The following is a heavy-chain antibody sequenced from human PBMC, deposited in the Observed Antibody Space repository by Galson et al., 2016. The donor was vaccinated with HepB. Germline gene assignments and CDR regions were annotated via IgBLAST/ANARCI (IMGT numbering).Heavy chain of an antibody. Sequence: CAISGDSVSRNSATWNWIRQSPSRGLEWLGRTYYRSKWYQDYAVSVKGRITINPDTSKNEFSLQMNSLTAEDTAVYYCARDRGPYNHWTGSYPHWGQGTLVAVSS. D-gene: IGHD3/OR15-3a*01. CDR3: ARDRGPYNHWTGSYPH. J-gene: IGHJ4*02. V-gene: IGHV6-1*01. CDR2: TYYRSKWYQ. CDR1: GDSVSRNSAT.